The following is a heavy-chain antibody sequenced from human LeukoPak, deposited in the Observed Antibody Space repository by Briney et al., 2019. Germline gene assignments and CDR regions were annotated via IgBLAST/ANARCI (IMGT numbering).Heavy chain of an antibody. Sequence: GGSLRLSCVASGFTFSTYWMHWVRQVPGKGLVWVSHIHTDGRSTSYADSVKGRFTISRDNAKNTLYLQMNSLRVEDTAVYYCAKGSLASSSSAFDYWGQGTLVTVSS. CDR1: GFTFSTYW. D-gene: IGHD6-6*01. V-gene: IGHV3-74*01. CDR3: AKGSLASSSSAFDY. J-gene: IGHJ4*02. CDR2: IHTDGRST.